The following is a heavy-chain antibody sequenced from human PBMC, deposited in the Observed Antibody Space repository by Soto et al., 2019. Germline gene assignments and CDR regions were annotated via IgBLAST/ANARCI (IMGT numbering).Heavy chain of an antibody. CDR2: INAGNGNT. CDR3: ARGSNDYGEF. Sequence: ASVKVSCKASGYTFTSYAMHWVRQAPGQRLEWMGWINAGNGNTNYAQKLQGRVTMTTDTSTSTAYMELRSLRSDDTDVYYCARGSNDYGEFWGQGTLVTVSS. V-gene: IGHV1-3*01. J-gene: IGHJ4*02. CDR1: GYTFTSYA.